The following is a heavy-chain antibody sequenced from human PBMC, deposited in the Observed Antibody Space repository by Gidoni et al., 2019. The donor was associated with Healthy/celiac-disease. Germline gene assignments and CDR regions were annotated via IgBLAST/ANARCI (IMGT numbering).Heavy chain of an antibody. V-gene: IGHV4-39*01. J-gene: IGHJ6*02. CDR2: IYYSGSN. CDR1: GGSISSSSYY. CDR3: ARLRYYYYGMDV. Sequence: QLQLQESGPGLVKPSETLSLTCTVSGGSISSSSYYWGWIRQPPGKGLEWIGSIYYSGSNYYNPSLKSRVTISVDTSKNQFSLKLSSVTAADTAVYYCARLRYYYYGMDVWGQGTTVTVSS.